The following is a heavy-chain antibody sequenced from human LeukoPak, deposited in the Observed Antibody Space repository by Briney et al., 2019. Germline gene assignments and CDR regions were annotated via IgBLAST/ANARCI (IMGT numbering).Heavy chain of an antibody. V-gene: IGHV1-2*06. J-gene: IGHJ5*02. D-gene: IGHD2-2*01. CDR1: GYTFTGYY. Sequence: GASVKVSCKASGYTFTGYYMHWVRQAPGQGLEWMGRINPNSGGTNYAQKFQGRVTMTRDTSISTAYMELSRLRSDDTAVYYCARDFLVPAAPYNRFDPWGQGTLVTVSS. CDR3: ARDFLVPAAPYNRFDP. CDR2: INPNSGGT.